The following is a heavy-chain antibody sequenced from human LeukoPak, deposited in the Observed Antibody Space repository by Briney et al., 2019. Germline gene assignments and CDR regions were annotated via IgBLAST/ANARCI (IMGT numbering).Heavy chain of an antibody. Sequence: SQTLSLTCTVSGGSITSGDYYWTWIRQPPGKGLEWIGYIYYSGSTYYNPSLKSRLTISVDTSKKQFSLKLTSVTAADTAVYFCARGVGSSWYGDWGQGKLVTVSS. D-gene: IGHD6-13*01. CDR2: IYYSGST. CDR1: GGSITSGDYY. CDR3: ARGVGSSWYGD. V-gene: IGHV4-30-4*01. J-gene: IGHJ4*02.